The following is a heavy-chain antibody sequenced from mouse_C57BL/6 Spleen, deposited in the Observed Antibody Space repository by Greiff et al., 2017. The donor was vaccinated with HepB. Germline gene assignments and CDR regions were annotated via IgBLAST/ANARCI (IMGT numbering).Heavy chain of an antibody. CDR2: IYPGDGDT. CDR1: GYAFSSSW. J-gene: IGHJ2*01. Sequence: VQLQQSGPELVKPGASVKISCKASGYAFSSSWMNWVKQRPGKGLEWIGRIYPGDGDTNYNGKFKGKATLTADKSSSTAYMQLSSLTSEDSAVYFCARGDRLRQYFDYWGQGTTLTVSS. D-gene: IGHD3-2*02. V-gene: IGHV1-82*01. CDR3: ARGDRLRQYFDY.